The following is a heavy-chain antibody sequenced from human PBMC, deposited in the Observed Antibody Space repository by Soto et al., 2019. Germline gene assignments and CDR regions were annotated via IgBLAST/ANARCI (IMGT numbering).Heavy chain of an antibody. CDR2: IKSKTDGGTT. CDR1: GFTFSNAW. J-gene: IGHJ4*02. CDR3: TTEGSGWYLGNFDY. V-gene: IGHV3-15*01. Sequence: EVQLVESGGGLVKPGGSLRLSCAASGFTFSNAWMSWVRQAPGKGLEWVGRIKSKTDGGTTDYAAPVKGRFTISRDDSKNTLYLQMNSLKTEDTAVYYCTTEGSGWYLGNFDYGGQGTLVTVSS. D-gene: IGHD6-19*01.